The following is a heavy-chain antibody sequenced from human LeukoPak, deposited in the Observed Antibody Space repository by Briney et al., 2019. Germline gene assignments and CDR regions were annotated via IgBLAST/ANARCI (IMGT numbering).Heavy chain of an antibody. J-gene: IGHJ4*02. CDR2: IYTSGST. V-gene: IGHV4-61*02. CDR1: GGSISSGSYY. D-gene: IGHD3-22*01. CDR3: ARENHNNDDSSGYTDY. Sequence: SETLSLTCTVSGGSISSGSYYWSWIRQPAGKGLEWIGRIYTSGSTNYNPSLKSRVTISVDTSKNQFSLKLSSVSAADTAVYYCARENHNNDDSSGYTDYWGQGTLGTVSS.